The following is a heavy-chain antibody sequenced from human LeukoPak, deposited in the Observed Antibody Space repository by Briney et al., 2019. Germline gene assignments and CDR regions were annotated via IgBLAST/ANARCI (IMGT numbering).Heavy chain of an antibody. D-gene: IGHD2-15*01. CDR2: IYYSGST. J-gene: IGHJ3*02. V-gene: IGHV4-59*08. Sequence: SETLSLTCTVSGGSISSYYWSWIRQPPGKGLEWIGYIYYSGSTNYNPSLKSRVTISVDTSKNQLSLKLSSVTAADTAVYYCARMKLGYCSGGSCYRLGGAFDIWGQGTMVTVSS. CDR1: GGSISSYY. CDR3: ARMKLGYCSGGSCYRLGGAFDI.